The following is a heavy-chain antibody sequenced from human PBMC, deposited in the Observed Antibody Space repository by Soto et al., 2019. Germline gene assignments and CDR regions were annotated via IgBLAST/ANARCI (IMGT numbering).Heavy chain of an antibody. CDR2: INAGNGNT. CDR3: ASGLAVAGSNFDY. V-gene: IGHV1-3*01. D-gene: IGHD6-19*01. J-gene: IGHJ4*02. Sequence: GASVKVSCKASGYTFTSYAMHWVRQAPGQRLEWMGWINAGNGNTKYSQKFQGRVTITRDTSASTAYMELSSLRPEDTAVYYCASGLAVAGSNFDYWGQGTLVTVSS. CDR1: GYTFTSYA.